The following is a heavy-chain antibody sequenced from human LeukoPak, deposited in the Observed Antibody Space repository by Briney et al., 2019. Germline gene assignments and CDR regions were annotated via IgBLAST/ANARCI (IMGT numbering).Heavy chain of an antibody. CDR3: AKALGSSSYAYYGMDV. Sequence: GGSLRLSCAASGFTFSSYAMHWVRRAPGKGLEWVSAISGSGGSTYYADSVKGRFTISRDNSKNTLYLQMNSLRAEDTAVYYCAKALGSSSYAYYGMDVWGQGTTVTVSS. CDR1: GFTFSSYA. CDR2: ISGSGGST. V-gene: IGHV3-23*01. J-gene: IGHJ6*02. D-gene: IGHD6-13*01.